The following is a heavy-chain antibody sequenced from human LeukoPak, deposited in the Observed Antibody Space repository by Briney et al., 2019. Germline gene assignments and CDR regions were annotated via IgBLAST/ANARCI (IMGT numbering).Heavy chain of an antibody. J-gene: IGHJ4*02. CDR3: ARNTTTLLAFDF. CDR1: GFTFSSYG. CDR2: IWYDGSDR. D-gene: IGHD1-14*01. Sequence: GGSLRLSCAASGFTFSSYGMHWVRQAPGKGLEWVAAIWYDGSDRYYSDSVKGRFTISRDNSKNTLYLQVSSLRAEDTAMYYCARNTTTLLAFDFWGQGTLVTVSS. V-gene: IGHV3-33*01.